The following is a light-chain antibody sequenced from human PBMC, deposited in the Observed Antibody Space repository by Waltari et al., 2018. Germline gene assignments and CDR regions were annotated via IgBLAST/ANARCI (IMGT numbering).Light chain of an antibody. V-gene: IGLV1-47*01. CDR2: RNN. CDR3: AAWDDSLSGLYV. J-gene: IGLJ1*01. Sequence: QSVLTQPPSASGTPGPRVTISCSGSSSNIGSNYVYWYHQLPGTAPKLLIYRNNQRPSGVPDRFSGSKSGTSASLAISGLRSEDEADYYCAAWDDSLSGLYVFGTGTKVTVL. CDR1: SSNIGSNY.